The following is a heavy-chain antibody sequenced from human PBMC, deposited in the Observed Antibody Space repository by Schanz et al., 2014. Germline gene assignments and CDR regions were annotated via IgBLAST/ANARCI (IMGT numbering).Heavy chain of an antibody. CDR2: VCYDGSKK. CDR1: GFTFSSYG. V-gene: IGHV3-33*06. CDR3: AKDPHRDYGGKPQAFDI. J-gene: IGHJ3*02. D-gene: IGHD4-17*01. Sequence: LVESGGGVVQPGRSLRLSCAASGFTFSSYGMRWVRQVPGKGLEWVAVVCYDGSKKYYADSVKGRFTISRDNSKNTLYLQMNSLRAEDTALYYCAKDPHRDYGGKPQAFDIWGQGTMVTVSS.